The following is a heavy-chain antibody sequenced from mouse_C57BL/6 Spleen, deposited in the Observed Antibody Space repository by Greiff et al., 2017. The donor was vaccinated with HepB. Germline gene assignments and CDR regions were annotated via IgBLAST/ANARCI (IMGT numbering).Heavy chain of an antibody. J-gene: IGHJ2*01. Sequence: EVKLVESGGGLVKPGGSLKLSCAASGFTFSSYAMSWVRQTPEKRLEWVATISDGGSYTYYPDNVKGRFTISRDNAKNNLYLQMSHLKSEDTAMYYCARDRHSKFFDYWGQGTTLTVSS. D-gene: IGHD2-5*01. CDR1: GFTFSSYA. CDR2: ISDGGSYT. CDR3: ARDRHSKFFDY. V-gene: IGHV5-4*01.